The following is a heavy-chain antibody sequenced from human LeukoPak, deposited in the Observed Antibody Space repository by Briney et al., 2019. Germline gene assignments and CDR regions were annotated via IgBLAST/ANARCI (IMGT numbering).Heavy chain of an antibody. CDR1: GLTVSGNY. D-gene: IGHD3-3*02. CDR3: ARDYFNGTHFYSYFDL. J-gene: IGHJ2*01. CDR2: IYASGST. V-gene: IGHV3-66*01. Sequence: GGSLRLSCATSGLTVSGNYMSWVRQAPGEGLEWVSLIYASGSTYYEASVKGRFSISRDTSKNTLYLQMNRLRAEDTAVYYCARDYFNGTHFYSYFDLWGRGTRVTVSS.